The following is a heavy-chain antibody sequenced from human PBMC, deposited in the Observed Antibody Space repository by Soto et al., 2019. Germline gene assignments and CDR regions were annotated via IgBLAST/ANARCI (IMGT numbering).Heavy chain of an antibody. CDR1: GGTFSSYA. V-gene: IGHV1-69*13. J-gene: IGHJ5*02. Sequence: EASVKVSCKASGGTFSSYAISWVRQAPGQGLEWMGGIIPIFGTANYAQKFQGRVTITADESTSTAYMELSSLRSEDTAVYYCARASIAVAGTEVGWFDPWGQGTLVTVSS. D-gene: IGHD6-19*01. CDR3: ARASIAVAGTEVGWFDP. CDR2: IIPIFGTA.